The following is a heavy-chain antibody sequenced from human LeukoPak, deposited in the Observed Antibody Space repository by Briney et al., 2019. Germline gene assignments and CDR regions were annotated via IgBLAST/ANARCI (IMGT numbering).Heavy chain of an antibody. D-gene: IGHD1-26*01. V-gene: IGHV3-48*03. J-gene: IGHJ4*02. CDR3: ARNLPGGPRDY. CDR2: IGSSGSTI. Sequence: GGSLRLSCAASGFTFSSYEMNWVRQAPGKGLEWVSYIGSSGSTIYYAGSVKGRFTISRDNAKNSLYLQMNSLRAEDTAVYYCARNLPGGPRDYWGQGTLVTVSS. CDR1: GFTFSSYE.